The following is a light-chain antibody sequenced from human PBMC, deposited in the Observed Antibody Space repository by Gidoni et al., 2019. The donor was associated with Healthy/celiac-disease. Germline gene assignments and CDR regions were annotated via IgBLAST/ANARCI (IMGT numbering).Light chain of an antibody. CDR3: QSYDSSLSGSKV. J-gene: IGLJ1*01. CDR1: SSNIGAGYD. CDR2: VNS. V-gene: IGLV1-40*01. Sequence: QSVLTQPPSVSGAPGQRVTISCTGSSSNIGAGYDVHWYQQLPGTAPKLPIYVNSNRPSGVPDRFSGSKSGTSASLAITGLQAEDEADYYCQSYDSSLSGSKVFGTGTKVTVL.